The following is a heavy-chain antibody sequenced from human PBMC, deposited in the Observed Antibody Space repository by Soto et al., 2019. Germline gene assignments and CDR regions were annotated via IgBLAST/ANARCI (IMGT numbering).Heavy chain of an antibody. J-gene: IGHJ4*02. V-gene: IGHV3-72*01. CDR1: GFTFSDFF. D-gene: IGHD1-26*01. Sequence: GGSLRLSCATSGFTFSDFFINWVRQAPGKGLEWLGRSRSEPDNYISEYAASVKGRFTISRDIPRSSLYLQMNSLKTEDTAVYFCARDSPSCRSSYCYFDNWGQGTLVTVSS. CDR2: SRSEPDNYIS. CDR3: ARDSPSCRSSYCYFDN.